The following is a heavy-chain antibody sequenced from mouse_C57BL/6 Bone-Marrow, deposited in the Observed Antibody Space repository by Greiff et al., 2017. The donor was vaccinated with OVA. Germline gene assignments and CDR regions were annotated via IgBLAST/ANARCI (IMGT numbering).Heavy chain of an antibody. J-gene: IGHJ1*03. D-gene: IGHD1-1*01. Sequence: VQLQQSGPGLVQPSQSLSITCTVSGFSLTSYGVHWVRQSPGKGLEWLGVIWSGGSTDYNAAFISRLSISKDNSKSQVFCKMNSLQADDTAIYYCARLGDYYGSTYWYFDVWGTGTTVTVSS. V-gene: IGHV2-2*01. CDR1: GFSLTSYG. CDR3: ARLGDYYGSTYWYFDV. CDR2: IWSGGST.